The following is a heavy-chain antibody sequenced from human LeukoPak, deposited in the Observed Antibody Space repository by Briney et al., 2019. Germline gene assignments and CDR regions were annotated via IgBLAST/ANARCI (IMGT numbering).Heavy chain of an antibody. J-gene: IGHJ4*02. V-gene: IGHV3-30*02. D-gene: IGHD2-2*01. CDR3: AKDRPAARSRGYYFDY. Sequence: PGGSLRLSCAASGFTFSSYGMHWVRQAPGKGLEWVAFIRYDGSNKYYADSVKGRFTISRDNSKNTLYLQMNSLRAEDTAVYYCAKDRPAARSRGYYFDYWGQGTLVTVSS. CDR1: GFTFSSYG. CDR2: IRYDGSNK.